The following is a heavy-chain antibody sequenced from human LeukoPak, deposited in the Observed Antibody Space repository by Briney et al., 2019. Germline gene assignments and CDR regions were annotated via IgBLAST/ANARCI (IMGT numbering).Heavy chain of an antibody. CDR2: INHSGST. V-gene: IGHV4-34*01. CDR3: ASGSSTTLSYGMDV. D-gene: IGHD2-2*01. Sequence: PSETLSLTCAVYGGSFSGYYWSWIRQPPGKGLEWIGEINHSGSTNYNPSLKSRVTISVDTSKNQFSLKLSSVTAADTAVYYCASGSSTTLSYGMDVWGQGTTVTVSS. CDR1: GGSFSGYY. J-gene: IGHJ6*02.